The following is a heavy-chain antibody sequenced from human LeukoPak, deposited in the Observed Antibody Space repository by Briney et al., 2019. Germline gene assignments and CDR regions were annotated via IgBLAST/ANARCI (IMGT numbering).Heavy chain of an antibody. CDR1: GGSISSYY. Sequence: SETLSLTCTVSGGSISSYYWSWIRQPPGKGLEWIGYIYYSGSTNYNPSLKSRVTISVDTSKNQFSLKLSSVTAADTAVYYCAREGSSSWYLLFDYWGQGTLVTVSS. V-gene: IGHV4-59*01. CDR3: AREGSSSWYLLFDY. D-gene: IGHD6-13*01. CDR2: IYYSGST. J-gene: IGHJ4*02.